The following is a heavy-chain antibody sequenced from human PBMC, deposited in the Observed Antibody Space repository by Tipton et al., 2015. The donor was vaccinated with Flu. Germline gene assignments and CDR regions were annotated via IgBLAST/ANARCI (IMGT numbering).Heavy chain of an antibody. V-gene: IGHV3-7*04. Sequence: SLRLSCAASGFTFSTYWMTWIRQAPGKGLEWVAVIKPDGSETHYLGSVKGRFTLSRDNAKNSVSLQMSNLRVEDTAVYYCVRAVGGSGGYWGQGTLVTVSS. CDR1: GFTFSTYW. J-gene: IGHJ4*02. CDR3: VRAVGGSGGY. CDR2: IKPDGSET. D-gene: IGHD3-10*01.